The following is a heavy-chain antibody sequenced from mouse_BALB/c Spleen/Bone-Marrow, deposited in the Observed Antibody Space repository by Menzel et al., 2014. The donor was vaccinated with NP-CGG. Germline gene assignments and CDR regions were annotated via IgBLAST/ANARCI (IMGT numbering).Heavy chain of an antibody. Sequence: QVQLQQSGPELVKPGASVKMSCKASGYTFTDYVISWVKQRTGQGLEWIGEIYPGSGSTYYNEKFKGKATLTADKSSNTAYMQLSSLTSEDSAVYFCARYYDYAWYFDVWGAGTTVTASP. J-gene: IGHJ1*01. CDR2: IYPGSGST. V-gene: IGHV1-81*01. D-gene: IGHD2-4*01. CDR3: ARYYDYAWYFDV. CDR1: GYTFTDYV.